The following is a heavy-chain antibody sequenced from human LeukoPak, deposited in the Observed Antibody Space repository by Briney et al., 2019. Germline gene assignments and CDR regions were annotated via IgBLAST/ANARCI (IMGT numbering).Heavy chain of an antibody. CDR1: GFTVSSNY. D-gene: IGHD3-9*01. CDR3: AREAYYDILTGYLHDAFDI. Sequence: GGSLRLSCAASGFTVSSNYMSWVRQAPGKGLEWVSVIYSGGSAYYADSVKGRFTISRDNSKNTLYLQMNSLRAEDTAVYYCAREAYYDILTGYLHDAFDIWGQGTMVTASS. J-gene: IGHJ3*02. V-gene: IGHV3-66*01. CDR2: IYSGGSA.